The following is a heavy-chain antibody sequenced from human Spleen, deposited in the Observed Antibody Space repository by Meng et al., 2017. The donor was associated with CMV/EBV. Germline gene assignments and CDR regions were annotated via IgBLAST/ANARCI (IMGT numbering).Heavy chain of an antibody. CDR1: GFTFRSYT. V-gene: IGHV3-23*01. CDR3: AKDLGYCSSTSWPTSGYCVY. CDR2: ISANRGGT. Sequence: GESLKISCAASGFTFRSYTMGWVRQAPGKGLEWVSGISANRGGTVYADSAKGRFTISRDNSKNTLSLQMNSLRAEDTAVYYCAKDLGYCSSTSWPTSGYCVYSGQGTLVTVSS. J-gene: IGHJ4*02. D-gene: IGHD2-2*01.